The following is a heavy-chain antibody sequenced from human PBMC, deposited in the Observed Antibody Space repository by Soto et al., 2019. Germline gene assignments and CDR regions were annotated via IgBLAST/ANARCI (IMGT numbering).Heavy chain of an antibody. CDR1: GGSISSGGYS. D-gene: IGHD1-20*01. V-gene: IGHV4-61*08. CDR2: IYHSGST. J-gene: IGHJ3*02. Sequence: SETLSLTCAVSGGSISSGGYSWSWIRQPPGKGLEWIGYIYHSGSTNYNPSLKSRVTISVDTSKNQFSLKLSSVTAADTAVYYCARRYGNAFDIWGQRTMVTVSS. CDR3: ARRYGNAFDI.